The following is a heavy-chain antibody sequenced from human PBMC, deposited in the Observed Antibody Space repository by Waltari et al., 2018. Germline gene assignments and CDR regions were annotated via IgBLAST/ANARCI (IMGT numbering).Heavy chain of an antibody. CDR1: GYTFTDYY. CDR3: ATFLHDYGDEAMAN. Sequence: EVQLVQSGAEVKKPGATVKISCKASGYTFTDYYMHWVQQAPGKGLEWMGRVDPEDGETIYAEKFQGRVTITADTSTDTAYMELSSLRSEDTAVYYCATFLHDYGDEAMANWGQGTLVTVSS. V-gene: IGHV1-69-2*01. D-gene: IGHD4-17*01. J-gene: IGHJ4*02. CDR2: VDPEDGET.